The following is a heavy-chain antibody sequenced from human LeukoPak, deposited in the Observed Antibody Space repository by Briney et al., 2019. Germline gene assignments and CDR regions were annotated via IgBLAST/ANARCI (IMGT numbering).Heavy chain of an antibody. CDR2: IGSIGGST. V-gene: IGHV3-23*01. J-gene: IGHJ5*02. CDR1: GFNFNSAA. CDR3: ARDFTFGGVIVLQGFDP. Sequence: PGGSLRLSCAASGFNFNSAAMTWVRQVAGKGLEWVSLIGSIGGSTYYADSVKGRFTISRDNSKNTLSLQMNSLRAEDTAVYYCARDFTFGGVIVLQGFDPWGQGTLVTVSS. D-gene: IGHD3-16*02.